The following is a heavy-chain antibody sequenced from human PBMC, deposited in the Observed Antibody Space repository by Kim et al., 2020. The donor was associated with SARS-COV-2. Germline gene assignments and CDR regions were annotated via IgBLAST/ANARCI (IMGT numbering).Heavy chain of an antibody. CDR1: GFIFSPYW. V-gene: IGHV3-74*01. CDR2: INGDGTTT. J-gene: IGHJ4*01. D-gene: IGHD2-15*01. CDR3: ARAGWQMAQFFDY. Sequence: GGSLRLSCATSGFIFSPYWMHWVRQSPEKGLVWVSHINGDGTTTNYADSVNGRFTISRDNAKNTLYLQMNSLRVEDTAVYFCARAGWQMAQFFDYWGHGTLVTVSS.